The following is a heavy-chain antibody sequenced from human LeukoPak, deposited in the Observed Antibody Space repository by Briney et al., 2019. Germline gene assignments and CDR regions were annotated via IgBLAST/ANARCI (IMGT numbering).Heavy chain of an antibody. D-gene: IGHD5-18*01. CDR3: ARNLNTADDY. Sequence: GGSLRLSCTASGFTFSDSSMNWGRQAPGKGLEGLSYISSSSTTTYYADSVKGRFTISRDDAKNSLYLQMNSLRAEGTAVYYCARNLNTADDYWGQGILVTVSS. CDR2: ISSSSTTT. V-gene: IGHV3-48*01. CDR1: GFTFSDSS. J-gene: IGHJ4*02.